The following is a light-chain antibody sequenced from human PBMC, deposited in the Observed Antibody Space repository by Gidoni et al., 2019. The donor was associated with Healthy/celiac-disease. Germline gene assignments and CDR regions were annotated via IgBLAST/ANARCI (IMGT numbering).Light chain of an antibody. J-gene: IGKJ1*01. CDR1: QSVLYSSNHKNY. CDR3: QQYSSTPPT. V-gene: IGKV4-1*01. CDR2: WAS. Sequence: DIVMTQSPDSLAVSLGERATINCKSSQSVLYSSNHKNYLAWYQQKPGQPPKLLIYWASTRESGVPDRFSGSGSGTDFTLTISSLQAEDVAVYYCQQYSSTPPTFGQGTKVEIK.